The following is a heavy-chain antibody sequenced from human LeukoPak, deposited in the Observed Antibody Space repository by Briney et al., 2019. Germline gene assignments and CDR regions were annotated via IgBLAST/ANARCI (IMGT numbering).Heavy chain of an antibody. CDR3: ARHSVKYSSPNYYYYYMDV. J-gene: IGHJ6*03. D-gene: IGHD6-6*01. Sequence: GESLKISCKGSGYSFTSYWIGWVRQMPGKGLEWMGIIYPGDSDTRYSPSFQGQVTISADKSISTAYLQWSSLKASDTAMYYCARHSVKYSSPNYYYYYMDVWGKGTTVTVSS. CDR1: GYSFTSYW. CDR2: IYPGDSDT. V-gene: IGHV5-51*01.